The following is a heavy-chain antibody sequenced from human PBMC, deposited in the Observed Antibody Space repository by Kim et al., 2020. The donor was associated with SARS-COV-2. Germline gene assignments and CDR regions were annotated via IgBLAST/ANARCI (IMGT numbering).Heavy chain of an antibody. CDR3: ARDHCTNTSCFHP. CDR2: IDTSTGTP. D-gene: IGHD2-8*01. Sequence: ASVKVSCRGSGYSFTNHAINWVRQAPGQGLEWMGWIDTSTGTPTYAQGFTGRFVFSLDTSVTTAYLQITSLKTEDTALYFCARDHCTNTSCFHPWGQGTL. J-gene: IGHJ5*02. V-gene: IGHV7-4-1*02. CDR1: GYSFTNHA.